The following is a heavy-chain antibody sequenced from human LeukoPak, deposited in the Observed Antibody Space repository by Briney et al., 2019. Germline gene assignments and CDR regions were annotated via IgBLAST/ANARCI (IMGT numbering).Heavy chain of an antibody. CDR1: GYTFTSYG. D-gene: IGHD3-10*01. Sequence: ASVKVSCKASGYTFTSYGISWVRQAPGQGLEWMGWISAYNGNTNYAQKFQGRVTMTRDTSISTAYMELSRLRSDDTAVYYCARMVPGYYYMDVWGKGTTVTISS. CDR2: ISAYNGNT. V-gene: IGHV1-18*01. J-gene: IGHJ6*03. CDR3: ARMVPGYYYMDV.